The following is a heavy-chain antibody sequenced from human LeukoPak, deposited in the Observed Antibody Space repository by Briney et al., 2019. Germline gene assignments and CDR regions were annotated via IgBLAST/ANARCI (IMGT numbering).Heavy chain of an antibody. CDR2: IIPIFGTA. D-gene: IGHD2-15*01. J-gene: IGHJ6*03. CDR3: ASRYCSGGSCYNYYMDV. Sequence: SVKVSCKASGGTFSSYAISWVRQAPGQGLEWMGGIIPIFGTANYAQKFQGRVTITTDESTSTAYMELSSLRSEDTAVYYCASRYCSGGSCYNYYMDVWGKGTTVTVSS. V-gene: IGHV1-69*05. CDR1: GGTFSSYA.